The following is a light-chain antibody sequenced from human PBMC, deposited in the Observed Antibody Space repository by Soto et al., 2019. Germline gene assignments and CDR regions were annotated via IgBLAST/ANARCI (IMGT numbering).Light chain of an antibody. CDR2: GAS. CDR3: QQYNNWPPMA. J-gene: IGKJ1*01. V-gene: IGKV3-20*01. Sequence: EIVLTQSPGTLSLSPRERATLSCRASQSVNDNYLAWYQHKPGQAPRLLIYGASSRAPGIPDRFSGSGSGTDFTLTISRLEPEDFAVYYCQQYNNWPPMAFGQGTKVEIK. CDR1: QSVNDNY.